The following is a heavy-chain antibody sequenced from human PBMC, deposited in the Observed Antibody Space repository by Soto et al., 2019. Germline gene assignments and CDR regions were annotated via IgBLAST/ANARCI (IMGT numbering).Heavy chain of an antibody. CDR3: ARGLGIEGYYFDY. D-gene: IGHD7-27*01. Sequence: GGSLRLSCAASGFTFSSYWMSWVRQAPGKGLEWVANIKQDGSEKYYVDSVKGRFTISRDNAKNSLYLQMNSLRAEDTAVYYCARGLGIEGYYFDYWGQGTLVTVSS. CDR2: IKQDGSEK. CDR1: GFTFSSYW. J-gene: IGHJ4*02. V-gene: IGHV3-7*04.